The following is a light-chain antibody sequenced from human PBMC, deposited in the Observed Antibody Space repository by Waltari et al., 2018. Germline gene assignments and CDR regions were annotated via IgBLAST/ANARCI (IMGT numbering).Light chain of an antibody. J-gene: IGLJ2*01. Sequence: YRKLRGIALSFLGCVNNQGPSGVPDRFSGARCGTSDSLAVSVLQSEDEADYYCAAWDDSLNGPVFGGGTKLTVL. CDR2: VNN. V-gene: IGLV1-44*01. CDR3: AAWDDSLNGPV.